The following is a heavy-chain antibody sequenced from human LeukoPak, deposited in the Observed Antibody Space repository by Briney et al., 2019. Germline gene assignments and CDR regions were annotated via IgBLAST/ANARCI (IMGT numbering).Heavy chain of an antibody. CDR2: IWYDGSNK. Sequence: GGSLRLSCAASGFTFSSYGMHWVRQAPGKGLEWVAVIWYDGSNKYYADSVKGRFTISRDNSKNTLYLQMNSLRSEDTAVYYCAGSYGGVFIEWGDAFDIWGQGTMVTVSS. D-gene: IGHD3-16*01. V-gene: IGHV3-33*01. J-gene: IGHJ3*02. CDR3: AGSYGGVFIEWGDAFDI. CDR1: GFTFSSYG.